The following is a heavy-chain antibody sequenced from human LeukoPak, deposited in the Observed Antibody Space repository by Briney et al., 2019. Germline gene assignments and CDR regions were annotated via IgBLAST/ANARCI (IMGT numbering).Heavy chain of an antibody. CDR2: IYYSGTA. D-gene: IGHD6-19*01. CDR3: ARDRDSSGWFDY. J-gene: IGHJ4*02. CDR1: GGSISGFY. V-gene: IGHV4-59*01. Sequence: PSETLSLTCTVSGGSISGFYWGWIRQPPGKVLEWIGFIYYSGTANYNPSLKSRVTMSVDMSKNQFSLKLSSVTAADTAFYYCARDRDSSGWFDYWGQGALVTVPS.